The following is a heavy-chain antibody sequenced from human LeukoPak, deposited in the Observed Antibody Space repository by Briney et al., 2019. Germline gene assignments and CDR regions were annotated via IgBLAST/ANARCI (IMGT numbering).Heavy chain of an antibody. D-gene: IGHD4-23*01. CDR3: ARDQEAYGGIPDY. V-gene: IGHV1-2*02. Sequence: ASVKVPCKASGYTFTSYYMHWVRQAPGQGLEWMGWINPNSGGTNYAQKFQGRVTMTRDTSISTAYMELSRLRSDDTAVYYCARDQEAYGGIPDYWGQGTLVTVSS. CDR1: GYTFTSYY. J-gene: IGHJ4*02. CDR2: INPNSGGT.